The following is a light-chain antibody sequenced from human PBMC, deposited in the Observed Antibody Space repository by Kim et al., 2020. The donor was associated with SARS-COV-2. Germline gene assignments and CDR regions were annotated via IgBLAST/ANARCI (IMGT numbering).Light chain of an antibody. J-gene: IGKJ1*01. CDR3: QQYCSSLWT. CDR1: RDVASNY. Sequence: EIVLTQSPGTLSLSPGERATLSCRASRDVASNYLAWYQQRPGQAPRLLIYGASTRATGIPDRFSGSGSGSGTDFTLTINKLEPEDFAVYYCQQYCSSLWTFGQGTKVDIK. CDR2: GAS. V-gene: IGKV3-20*01.